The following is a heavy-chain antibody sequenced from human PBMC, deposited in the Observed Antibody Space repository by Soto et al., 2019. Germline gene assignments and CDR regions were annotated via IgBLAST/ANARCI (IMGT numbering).Heavy chain of an antibody. CDR2: INPSGGST. Sequence: ASVKVSCKASGYTFTSYYMHWVRQAPGQGLEWMGIINPSGGSTSYAQKFQGRVTMTRDTSTSTVYMELSSLRSEDTAVYYCARAGGTGYCSSTSCYPRQTDLYNWFDPWGQGTLVTVSS. V-gene: IGHV1-46*03. D-gene: IGHD2-2*01. CDR1: GYTFTSYY. J-gene: IGHJ5*02. CDR3: ARAGGTGYCSSTSCYPRQTDLYNWFDP.